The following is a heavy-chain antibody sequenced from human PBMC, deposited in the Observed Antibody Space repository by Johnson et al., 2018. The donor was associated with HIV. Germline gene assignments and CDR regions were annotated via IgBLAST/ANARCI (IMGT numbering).Heavy chain of an antibody. J-gene: IGHJ3*02. CDR1: GFSFNNFG. V-gene: IGHV3-30*03. CDR3: AREGDGYNYDAVDS. CDR2: ISFAGNKK. Sequence: QVQLVESGGGVVQPGRSLRLSCAASGFSFNNFGFHWVRQAPGKGLEWVAAISFAGNKKHYAESVKGRFTISRDNAKNTLYLQMNSLRAEDTAVYYCAREGDGYNYDAVDSWGQGTMVTVSS. D-gene: IGHD5-24*01.